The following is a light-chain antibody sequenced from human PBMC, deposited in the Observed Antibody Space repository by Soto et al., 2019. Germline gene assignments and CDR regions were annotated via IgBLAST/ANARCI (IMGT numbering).Light chain of an antibody. Sequence: EIVMTQSPATLSVSPGERATLSCRASHRVSSYLAWYQQKPGQAPRLLIYATSTRATGIPARFSGSGSGTEFTLTITSMPSEDFAVYYRKQYNNWPLTFGGGTKV. J-gene: IGKJ4*01. CDR3: KQYNNWPLT. CDR1: HRVSSY. CDR2: ATS. V-gene: IGKV3-15*01.